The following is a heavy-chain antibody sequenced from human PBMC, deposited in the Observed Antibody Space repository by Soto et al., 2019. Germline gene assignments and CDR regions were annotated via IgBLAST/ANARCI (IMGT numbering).Heavy chain of an antibody. CDR1: GGSFGGYY. D-gene: IGHD2-2*02. V-gene: IGHV4-34*01. Sequence: SETLSLTCAVYGGSFGGYYWSWIRKPPGKGLEWIGEINHSGSTNYNPSLKSRVTISVDTSKNQFSLKLSSVTAADTAVYYCARVLNTLYYYYYYMDVWGKGTTVTVSS. J-gene: IGHJ6*03. CDR3: ARVLNTLYYYYYYMDV. CDR2: INHSGST.